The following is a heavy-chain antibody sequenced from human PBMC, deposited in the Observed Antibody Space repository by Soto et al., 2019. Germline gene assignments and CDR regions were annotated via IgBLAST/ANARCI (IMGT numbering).Heavy chain of an antibody. Sequence: ASVKVSCKASGYTFTGYYMHWVRQAPGQGLEWMGWINPNSGGTNYAQKFQGRVTMTRDTSISTAYMELSRPRSDDTAVYYCARTSRNPYYDYVWGSWYYFDYWGQGTLVTVSS. CDR1: GYTFTGYY. V-gene: IGHV1-2*02. CDR3: ARTSRNPYYDYVWGSWYYFDY. CDR2: INPNSGGT. D-gene: IGHD3-16*01. J-gene: IGHJ4*02.